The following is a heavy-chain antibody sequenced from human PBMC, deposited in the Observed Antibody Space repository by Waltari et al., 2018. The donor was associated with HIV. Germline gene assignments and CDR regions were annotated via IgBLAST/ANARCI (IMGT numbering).Heavy chain of an antibody. D-gene: IGHD5-18*01. CDR1: GFTFSCYA. CDR3: ARGGYGWRPDGY. V-gene: IGHV3-30-3*01. Sequence: QVQLVESGGGVVQPGRSLNLSCAASGFTFSCYAIHWVRQAPGKGLEWVAVISYDGSNKYYADSLKGRFTIARDNSKNTLYLQMNSLRAEDTAVYYCARGGYGWRPDGYWGQGTLVTVSS. CDR2: ISYDGSNK. J-gene: IGHJ4*02.